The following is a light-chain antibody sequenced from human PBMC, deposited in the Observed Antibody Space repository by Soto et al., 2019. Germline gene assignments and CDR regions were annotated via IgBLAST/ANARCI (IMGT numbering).Light chain of an antibody. J-gene: IGKJ1*01. CDR3: QQANSFPRT. Sequence: DIQMTQSPSSVSASVGDRVTITCRASQAISPWLAWYQQNPGKAPNLLIYSASNLQSGVPSRCSGSGSVTDFTLTISSLQPEDFANYYCQQANSFPRTFGQGTKVEIK. CDR1: QAISPW. CDR2: SAS. V-gene: IGKV1D-12*01.